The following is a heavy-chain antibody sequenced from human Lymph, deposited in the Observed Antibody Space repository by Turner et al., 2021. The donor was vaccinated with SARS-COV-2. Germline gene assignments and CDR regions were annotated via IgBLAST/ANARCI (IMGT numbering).Heavy chain of an antibody. CDR2: IWFDGSNK. D-gene: IGHD6-19*01. J-gene: IGHJ4*02. V-gene: IGHV3-33*01. Sequence: VQLVESGGGVVHPGRSLRLSCVSSGFPFSSYGMHWVRQAPGKGLEWGAFIWFDGSNKYYADSVKGRFTISRDNSKNTLYLQMNSLRAEDTAVYYCARDRAGSSGWYDSYFDYWGQGTLVTVSS. CDR1: GFPFSSYG. CDR3: ARDRAGSSGWYDSYFDY.